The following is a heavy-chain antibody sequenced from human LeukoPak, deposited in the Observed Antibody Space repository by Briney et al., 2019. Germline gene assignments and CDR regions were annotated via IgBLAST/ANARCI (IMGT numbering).Heavy chain of an antibody. V-gene: IGHV4-4*02. Sequence: SGTLSLTCAVSGGSISSSNWWSCVRQPPGEGLESIGEIYHTGGHNYNPSLKSRVPISVDRSKNHFYLKLTSVTAADTAMYYRARDPHSGFDLADYWGQGTLVTVFS. J-gene: IGHJ4*02. CDR1: GGSISSSNW. CDR3: ARDPHSGFDLADY. D-gene: IGHD5-12*01. CDR2: IYHTGGH.